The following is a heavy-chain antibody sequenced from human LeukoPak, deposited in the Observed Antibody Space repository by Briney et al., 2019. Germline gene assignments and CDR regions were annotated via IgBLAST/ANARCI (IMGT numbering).Heavy chain of an antibody. V-gene: IGHV4-34*01. J-gene: IGHJ5*02. Sequence: SETLSLTCAVYGGSFSGYYWSWIRQPPGKGLEWIGEINHSGSTNYNPSLKSRVTISVDTSKNQFSLKLSSVTAADTAVYYCAREYIDSGKQAAWSQGTLVTVSS. CDR1: GGSFSGYY. CDR2: INHSGST. CDR3: AREYIDSGKQAA. D-gene: IGHD1-26*01.